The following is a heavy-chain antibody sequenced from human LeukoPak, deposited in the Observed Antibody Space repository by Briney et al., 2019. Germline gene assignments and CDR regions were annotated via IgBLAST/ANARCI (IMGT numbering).Heavy chain of an antibody. Sequence: GESLTLSCAASGFTFSRYCLHWVRQAPGKELMWVSRISHDGSTTAFAVSVQGRFTISRDNEKSTLYLQKNSLGVEDTAVYYCATATTGGWWWPFDPWGQGTLVTVSS. D-gene: IGHD2-21*01. CDR3: ATATTGGWWWPFDP. CDR2: ISHDGSTT. J-gene: IGHJ5*02. V-gene: IGHV3-74*01. CDR1: GFTFSRYC.